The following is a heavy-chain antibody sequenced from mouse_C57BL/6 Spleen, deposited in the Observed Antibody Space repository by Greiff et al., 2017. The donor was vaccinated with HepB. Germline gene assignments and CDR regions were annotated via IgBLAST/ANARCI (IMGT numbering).Heavy chain of an antibody. CDR1: GYTFTSYW. V-gene: IGHV1-59*01. D-gene: IGHD2-13*01. Sequence: VQLQQPGAELVRPGTSVKLSCKASGYTFTSYWMHWVKQRPGQGLEWIGVIDPSDSYTNYNQKFKGKATLTVDTSSSTAYMQLSSLTSEDSAVYYCARGGDPYWYFDVWGTGTTVTVAS. CDR3: ARGGDPYWYFDV. CDR2: IDPSDSYT. J-gene: IGHJ1*03.